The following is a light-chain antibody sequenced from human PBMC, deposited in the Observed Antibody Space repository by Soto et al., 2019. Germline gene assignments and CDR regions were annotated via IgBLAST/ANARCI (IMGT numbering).Light chain of an antibody. V-gene: IGKV3-11*01. CDR2: DAS. J-gene: IGKJ5*01. Sequence: EIVMTQSPATLSVSPGERATLSCKASQSVSTYLAWYQQKPGQAPRLLVYDASNRATGIPARFSGSGSGTDLTLTISSLEPEDFALYYCQQRSDWPSITFGQGTRLEIK. CDR1: QSVSTY. CDR3: QQRSDWPSIT.